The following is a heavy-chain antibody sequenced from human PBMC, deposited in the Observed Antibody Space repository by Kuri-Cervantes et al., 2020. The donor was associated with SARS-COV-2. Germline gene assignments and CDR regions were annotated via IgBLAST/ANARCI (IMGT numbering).Heavy chain of an antibody. J-gene: IGHJ6*02. D-gene: IGHD6-13*01. CDR2: MNHNSGNT. CDR3: ARRFYGSSWYNYYYYGMDV. CDR1: GYTFTSYD. V-gene: IGHV1-8*01. Sequence: ASVKVSCKASGYTFTSYDINWVRQATGQGLEWMGWMNHNSGNTGYAQKFQGRVTMTRNTSISTAYMELSSLRSEDTAVYYCARRFYGSSWYNYYYYGMDVWGQGTTVTVSS.